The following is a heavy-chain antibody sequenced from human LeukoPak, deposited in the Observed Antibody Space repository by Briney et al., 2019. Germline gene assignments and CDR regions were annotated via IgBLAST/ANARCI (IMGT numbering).Heavy chain of an antibody. Sequence: SETLSLTCTVSGGSISSSSYYWGWIRQPPGKGLEWIGSIYHSGSTYYNPSLKSRATISVDISKNQFSLRLNSVTAADTAVYYCARDLGSAQPGFWGQGTLVTVSS. CDR3: ARDLGSAQPGF. D-gene: IGHD6-25*01. CDR1: GGSISSSSYY. J-gene: IGHJ4*02. CDR2: IYHSGST. V-gene: IGHV4-39*07.